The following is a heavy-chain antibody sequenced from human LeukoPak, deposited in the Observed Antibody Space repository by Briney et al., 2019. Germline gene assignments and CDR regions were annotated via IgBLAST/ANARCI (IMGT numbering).Heavy chain of an antibody. CDR3: ARVLGFCSGGSCYDTSFTWFDP. CDR1: GYSISSGYY. J-gene: IGHJ5*02. V-gene: IGHV4-38-2*02. CDR2: IYHSGST. Sequence: PSETLSLTCTVSGYSISSGYYWGWIRQPPGKGLEWIGSIYHSGSTYYNPSLKSRVTISVDTSKNQFSLKLSSVTAADTAVYYCARVLGFCSGGSCYDTSFTWFDPWGQGTLVTVSS. D-gene: IGHD2-15*01.